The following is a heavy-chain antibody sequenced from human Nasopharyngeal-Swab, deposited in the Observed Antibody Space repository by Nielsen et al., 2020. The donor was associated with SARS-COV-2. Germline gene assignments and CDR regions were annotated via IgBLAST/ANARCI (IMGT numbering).Heavy chain of an antibody. J-gene: IGHJ6*02. V-gene: IGHV3-23*01. D-gene: IGHD5-12*01. CDR3: AKDRDSGDDSDDYYHYYGMDV. Sequence: GESLKISCAASGFTFSSYAISWVRQAPGKGLEWVSVISSSDYSTYYADSVKGRFTISRDNSKNTVSLQMNSLRVEDTAMYYCAKDRDSGDDSDDYYHYYGMDVWGQGTTVTVSS. CDR2: ISSSDYST. CDR1: GFTFSSYA.